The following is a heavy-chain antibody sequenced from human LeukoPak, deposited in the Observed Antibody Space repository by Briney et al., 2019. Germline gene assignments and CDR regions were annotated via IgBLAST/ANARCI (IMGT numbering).Heavy chain of an antibody. Sequence: SETLSLTCAVYGGSFSGYYWSWIRQPPGKGLEWIGEINHSGSTNYNPSLKSRVTISVDTSKNQFSLKLSSVTAADTAVYYCARPRVRGVIIRGFDYWGQGTLVTVSS. CDR2: INHSGST. V-gene: IGHV4-34*01. CDR3: ARPRVRGVIIRGFDY. D-gene: IGHD3-10*01. J-gene: IGHJ4*01. CDR1: GGSFSGYY.